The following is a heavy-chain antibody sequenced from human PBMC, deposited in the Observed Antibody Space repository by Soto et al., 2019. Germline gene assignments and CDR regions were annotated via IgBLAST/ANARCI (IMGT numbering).Heavy chain of an antibody. J-gene: IGHJ4*02. D-gene: IGHD6-13*01. Sequence: GGSLRLSCAASGFTLRSYAMPWVRQAPGKGLEWVAVISYDGSNKYYADSVKGRFTISRDNSKNTLYLQMNSLRAEDTAVYYCARDRHSSSWQLDYWGQGTLVTVSS. V-gene: IGHV3-30-3*01. CDR1: GFTLRSYA. CDR3: ARDRHSSSWQLDY. CDR2: ISYDGSNK.